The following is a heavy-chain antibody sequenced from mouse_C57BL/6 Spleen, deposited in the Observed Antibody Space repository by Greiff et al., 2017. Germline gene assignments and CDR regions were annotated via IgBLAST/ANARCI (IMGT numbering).Heavy chain of an antibody. CDR1: GYTFTDYE. CDR2: IDPETGGT. Sequence: VQLQESGAELVRPGASVTLSCKASGYTFTDYEMHWVKQTPVHGLEWIGAIDPETGGTAYNQKFKGKALLTADKSSSTAYMELRSLTSEDSAVYYCTPLTVVGYWGQGTTLTVSS. J-gene: IGHJ2*01. D-gene: IGHD1-1*01. V-gene: IGHV1-15*01. CDR3: TPLTVVGY.